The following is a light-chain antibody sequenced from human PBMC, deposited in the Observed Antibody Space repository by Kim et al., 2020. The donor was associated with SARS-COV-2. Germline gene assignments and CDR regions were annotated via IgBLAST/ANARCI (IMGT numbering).Light chain of an antibody. CDR1: KLGDKY. Sequence: SYELTQPPSVSVSPGQTAIITCSGDKLGDKYACWYQQKPGQSPVLVTYQDSKRPSGIPERFSGSNSGNTATLTISGTQAMDEADYYCQAWDSSTYVFGTG. V-gene: IGLV3-1*01. J-gene: IGLJ1*01. CDR3: QAWDSSTYV. CDR2: QDS.